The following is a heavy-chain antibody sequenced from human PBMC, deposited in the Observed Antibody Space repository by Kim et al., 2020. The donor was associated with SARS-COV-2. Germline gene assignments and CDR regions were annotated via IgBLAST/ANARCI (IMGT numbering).Heavy chain of an antibody. CDR3: ARVMRAAILVKGYYYGMDV. Sequence: GGSLRLSCAASGFTFSSYSMNWVRQAPGKGLEWVSSISSSSSYIYYADSVKGRFTISRDNAKNSLYLQMNSLRAEDTAVYYCARVMRAAILVKGYYYGMDVWGQGTTVTVSS. V-gene: IGHV3-21*01. CDR2: ISSSSSYI. J-gene: IGHJ6*02. CDR1: GFTFSSYS. D-gene: IGHD2-2*02.